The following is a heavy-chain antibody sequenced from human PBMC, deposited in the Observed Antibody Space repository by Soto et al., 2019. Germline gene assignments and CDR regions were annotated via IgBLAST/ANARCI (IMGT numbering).Heavy chain of an antibody. V-gene: IGHV4-4*02. CDR3: ARTLPNRQLFDS. CDR1: GGSISSSNW. J-gene: IGHJ4*02. Sequence: PSETLSLTCAVSGGSISSSNWWSWVRQPPGKGLEWIGYIYYSGSTNYNPSLKSRVTISVDTSKNQFSLRLTSVTAADTAVYHCARTLPNRQLFDSWSQGTLVTVS. D-gene: IGHD1-1*01. CDR2: IYYSGST.